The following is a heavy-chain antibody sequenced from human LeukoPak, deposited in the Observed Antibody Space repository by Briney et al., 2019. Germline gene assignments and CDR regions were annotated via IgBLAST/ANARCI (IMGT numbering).Heavy chain of an antibody. CDR1: GFSFKDYY. J-gene: IGHJ4*02. D-gene: IGHD6-13*01. CDR3: ARGPRILAAGSYYFDY. V-gene: IGHV3-11*01. Sequence: PGGSLRLSCAASGFSFKDYYFSWIRQAPGKGLEWVSFINVNGGAMYYADFVKGRFTISRDNTKSSLYLEMNSLRVEDTAVYYCARGPRILAAGSYYFDYWGQGSLVTVSS. CDR2: INVNGGAM.